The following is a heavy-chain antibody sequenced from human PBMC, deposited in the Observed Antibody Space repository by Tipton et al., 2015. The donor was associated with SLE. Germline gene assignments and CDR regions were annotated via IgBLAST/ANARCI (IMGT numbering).Heavy chain of an antibody. CDR2: ISALDGYT. CDR1: GGTFSSYA. V-gene: IGHV1-18*01. J-gene: IGHJ6*03. D-gene: IGHD2-2*01. CDR3: ARGGFCSSARCYNSYYYMDV. Sequence: QVQLVQSGAEVKKPGSSVKVSCKASGGTFSSYAISWVRQAPGQGLEWMGWISALDGYTDFAQNLQGRITMTTETSTSTAYMELRSLRPDDTAVYYCARGGFCSSARCYNSYYYMDVWGRGTTVTVSS.